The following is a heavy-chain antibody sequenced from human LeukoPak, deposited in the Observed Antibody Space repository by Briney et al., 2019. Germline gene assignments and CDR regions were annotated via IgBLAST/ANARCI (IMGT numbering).Heavy chain of an antibody. J-gene: IGHJ4*02. CDR1: GFTFSSYA. V-gene: IGHV3-23*01. CDR2: ISGSGGST. Sequence: GGSLRLSCAASGFTFSSYAMSWVRQAPGKGLEWGSGISGSGGSTYYADSVKGRFTISRDNSKNTLYLQMNSLRAEDTAVYYCAKDDRRRGKYYFDYWGQGTLVTVSS. CDR3: AKDDRRRGKYYFDY. D-gene: IGHD3-16*02.